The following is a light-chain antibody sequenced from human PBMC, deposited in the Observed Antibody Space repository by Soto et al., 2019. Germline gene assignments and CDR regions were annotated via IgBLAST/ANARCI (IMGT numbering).Light chain of an antibody. V-gene: IGLV2-14*01. CDR3: SSYTSSTTL. Sequence: QSVLTQPASVSGSPGQSITISCTGTSTDLDVINYVSWYQQHPGKAPNLVIYEVNNRPSGVSDRFSGSKSDNTASLTISGLQAEDEADYYCSSYTSSTTLFGGGTKLTVL. CDR1: STDLDVINY. CDR2: EVN. J-gene: IGLJ2*01.